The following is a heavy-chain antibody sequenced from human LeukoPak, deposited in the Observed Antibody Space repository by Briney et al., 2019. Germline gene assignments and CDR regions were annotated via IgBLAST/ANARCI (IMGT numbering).Heavy chain of an antibody. Sequence: PGGSLRLSCAASGFTFSSYSMNWVRQAPGKGLEWVSSISTTSNYIHYADSVKGRFTISRDNAKNSLYLQMNSLRAEDTAVYYCASRSTSYYGMDVWGQGTTVTVSS. J-gene: IGHJ6*02. CDR1: GFTFSSYS. V-gene: IGHV3-21*01. CDR2: ISTTSNYI. CDR3: ASRSTSYYGMDV. D-gene: IGHD1-14*01.